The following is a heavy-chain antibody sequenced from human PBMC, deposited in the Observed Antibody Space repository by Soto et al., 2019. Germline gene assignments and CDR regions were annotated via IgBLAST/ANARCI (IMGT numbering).Heavy chain of an antibody. CDR2: IWGDASKT. J-gene: IGHJ4*02. V-gene: IGHV3-33*01. CDR1: EFTSDSHG. Sequence: QAQLVGLGGAVVQPETSLRLSWVRSEFTSDSHGWHGVRQAPGKGLEWVAIIWGDASKTYYADSAKGRFTISRDNSKNTAYLELNSVRADDTAVYYCATGEGTFDYWGQGALVTVSS. CDR3: ATGEGTFDY.